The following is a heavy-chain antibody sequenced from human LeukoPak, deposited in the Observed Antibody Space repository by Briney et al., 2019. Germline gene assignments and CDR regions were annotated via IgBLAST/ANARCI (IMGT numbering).Heavy chain of an antibody. Sequence: GGSLRLTCAASGFTFSSYSMNWVRQAPGKGLEWVSSISSSSSYIYYADSVKGRFTISRDNAKNSLYLQMNSLRAEDTAVHYCARDSYGSSHYYYYGMDVWGQGTTVTVSS. J-gene: IGHJ6*02. CDR2: ISSSSSYI. CDR1: GFTFSSYS. CDR3: ARDSYGSSHYYYYGMDV. V-gene: IGHV3-21*01. D-gene: IGHD5-18*01.